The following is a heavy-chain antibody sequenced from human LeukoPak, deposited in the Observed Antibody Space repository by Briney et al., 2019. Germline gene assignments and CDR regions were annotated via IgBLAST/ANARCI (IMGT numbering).Heavy chain of an antibody. CDR3: ARAQQQLVHQYDYYYGMGV. Sequence: PGGSLRLSCAASGFTFSSYSMNWLRQAPGKGLEWVSYISCSSSTIYYADSVKGRFTISRDNAKNSLYLQMNSLRAEDTAVYYCARAQQQLVHQYDYYYGMGVWGQGTTVTVSS. D-gene: IGHD6-13*01. CDR1: GFTFSSYS. J-gene: IGHJ6*02. CDR2: ISCSSSTI. V-gene: IGHV3-48*01.